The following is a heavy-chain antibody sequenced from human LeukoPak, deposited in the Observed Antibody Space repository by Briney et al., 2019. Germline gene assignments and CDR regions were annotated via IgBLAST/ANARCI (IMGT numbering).Heavy chain of an antibody. CDR2: ISGSGGST. V-gene: IGHV3-23*01. CDR3: AKEYMIAEYFQH. D-gene: IGHD3-22*01. Sequence: AGGSLRLSCAASGSTFSNAWMSWVRQAPGKGLEWVSAISGSGGSTYYADSVKGRFTISRDNSKNTLYLQMNSLRAEDTAVYYCAKEYMIAEYFQHWGQGTLVTVSS. CDR1: GSTFSNAW. J-gene: IGHJ1*01.